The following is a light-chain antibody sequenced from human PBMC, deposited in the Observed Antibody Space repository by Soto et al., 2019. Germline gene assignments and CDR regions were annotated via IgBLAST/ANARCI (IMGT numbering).Light chain of an antibody. J-gene: IGKJ5*01. Sequence: ILLTQSPCTLSLSPGERAPLSCRASQSVTGTSLAWYQQKPGQAPRLVIYGASSRATGTPERISGGGSGTDFTLTISRLEPEDFEVYYCQHYVTYSITFGQGTRLEIK. CDR2: GAS. V-gene: IGKV3-20*01. CDR1: QSVTGTS. CDR3: QHYVTYSIT.